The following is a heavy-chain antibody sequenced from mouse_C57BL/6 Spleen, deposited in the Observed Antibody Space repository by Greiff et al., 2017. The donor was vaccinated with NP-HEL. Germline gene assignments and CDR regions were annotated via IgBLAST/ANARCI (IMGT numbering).Heavy chain of an antibody. CDR3: ARWEDDYDVSWFAY. J-gene: IGHJ3*01. D-gene: IGHD2-4*01. CDR2: IYPGDGDT. V-gene: IGHV1-82*01. Sequence: VQLQQSGPELVKPGASVKISCKASGYAFSSSWMNWVKQRPGKGLEWIGRIYPGDGDTNYNGNFKGKATLTADNSSSTAYMQLSSLTSEDSAVYFCARWEDDYDVSWFAYWGQGTLVTVSA. CDR1: GYAFSSSW.